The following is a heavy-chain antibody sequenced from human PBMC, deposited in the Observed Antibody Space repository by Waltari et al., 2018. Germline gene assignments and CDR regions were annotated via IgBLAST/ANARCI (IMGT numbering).Heavy chain of an antibody. CDR1: GFTFSSYW. V-gene: IGHV3-7*01. D-gene: IGHD6-6*01. Sequence: EVQLVESGGGLVQPGGSLRLSCAASGFTFSSYWMSWVRQARGKGRDWVATIKHDGSEKHCMKLGKARFTITRTNAKNSLYLQMNSRRAEDTGVYFCAGISDSSSSLGWFDPWGQGTLVTVSS. CDR3: AGISDSSSSLGWFDP. CDR2: IKHDGSEK. J-gene: IGHJ5*02.